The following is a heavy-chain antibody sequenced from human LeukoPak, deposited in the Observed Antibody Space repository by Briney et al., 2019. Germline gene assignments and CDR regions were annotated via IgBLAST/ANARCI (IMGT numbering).Heavy chain of an antibody. CDR3: ARRVGYCSSTSCLGYNWFDP. CDR1: GGSISSSSYC. V-gene: IGHV4-39*01. J-gene: IGHJ5*02. CDR2: IYYSGST. D-gene: IGHD2-2*01. Sequence: SETLSLTRTVSGGSISSSSYCWGWIRQPPGKGLEWIGRIYYSGSTYYNPSLKSRVTISVDTSKNQFSLKLSSVTAADTAVYYCARRVGYCSSTSCLGYNWFDPRGQGTLVTVSS.